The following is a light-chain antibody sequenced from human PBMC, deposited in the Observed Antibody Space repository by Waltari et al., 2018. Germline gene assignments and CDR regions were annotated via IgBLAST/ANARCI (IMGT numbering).Light chain of an antibody. CDR1: QSVSSN. Sequence: EIVMTQSPATLSVSPGERATLSYRASQSVSSNLAWYQQKPGQAPRLLIYGASTRATGIPARFSGSGSGTEFTLTISSLQSEDFAVYYCQQHNNWPYTFGQGTKLEIK. CDR3: QQHNNWPYT. V-gene: IGKV3-15*01. J-gene: IGKJ2*01. CDR2: GAS.